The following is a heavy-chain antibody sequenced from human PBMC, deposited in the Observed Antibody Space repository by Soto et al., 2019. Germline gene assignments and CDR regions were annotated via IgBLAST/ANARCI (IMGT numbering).Heavy chain of an antibody. Sequence: SVKVSCKASGGTFSSYTISWVRQAPGQGHEWMRRIIPILGIANYAQKFQGRVTITADKSTSTAYMELRSLRSDDTAVYYCARDLAAAGSDYWGQGTLVTVSS. CDR2: IIPILGIA. D-gene: IGHD6-13*01. CDR1: GGTFSSYT. V-gene: IGHV1-69*04. CDR3: ARDLAAAGSDY. J-gene: IGHJ4*02.